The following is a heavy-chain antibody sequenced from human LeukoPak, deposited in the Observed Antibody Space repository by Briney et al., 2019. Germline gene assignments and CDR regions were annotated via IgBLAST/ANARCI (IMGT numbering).Heavy chain of an antibody. CDR3: ARLGKCGGDCYTGAFDI. CDR2: IYYRGTT. Sequence: PSETLSLTCAVYGGSFSGYYWSWIRQPPGKGLEWIGSIYYRGTTFYNPSLKSRVTISVDTSKNQFSLRLSSVTAADTAVYYCARLGKCGGDCYTGAFDIWGQGTMVTVSS. J-gene: IGHJ3*02. CDR1: GGSFSGYY. V-gene: IGHV4-34*01. D-gene: IGHD2-21*02.